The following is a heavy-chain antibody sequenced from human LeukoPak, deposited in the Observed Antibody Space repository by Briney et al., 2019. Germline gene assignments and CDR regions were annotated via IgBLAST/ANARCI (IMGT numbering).Heavy chain of an antibody. CDR3: AREDCSSTSCYFDY. CDR2: IYYSGST. Sequence: SETLSLTCTVSGGSISSYYWSWIRQPPGKGLEWIGYIYYSGSTNYNPSLKSRVTISVDTSKNQFSLKLSSVTAADTAVYYRAREDCSSTSCYFDYWGQGTLVTVSS. V-gene: IGHV4-59*01. CDR1: GGSISSYY. J-gene: IGHJ4*02. D-gene: IGHD2-2*01.